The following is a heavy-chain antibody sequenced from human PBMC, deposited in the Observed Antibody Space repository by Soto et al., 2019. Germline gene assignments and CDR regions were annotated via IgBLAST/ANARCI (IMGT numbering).Heavy chain of an antibody. D-gene: IGHD2-15*01. V-gene: IGHV1-69*13. CDR2: IIPIFGTA. CDR3: ARGDVVVVAATRFVYYYGMDV. J-gene: IGHJ6*02. CDR1: GGTFSSYA. Sequence: SVKVSCKASGGTFSSYAISWVRQAPGQGLEWMGGIIPIFGTANYAQKFQGRVTITADESTSAAYMELSSLRSEDTAVYYCARGDVVVVAATRFVYYYGMDVWGQGTTVT.